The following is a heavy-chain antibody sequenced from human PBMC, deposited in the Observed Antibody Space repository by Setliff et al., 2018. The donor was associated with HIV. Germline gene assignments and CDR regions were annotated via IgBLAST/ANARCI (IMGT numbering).Heavy chain of an antibody. CDR1: GGSISSSGYY. V-gene: IGHV4-39*01. CDR2: FYYSATT. CDR3: ERQRRYGCYDGSGSLDYFGY. J-gene: IGHJ4*02. Sequence: KPSETLSLTCTVSGGSISSSGYYWGWIRQPPGEGLEWVATFYYSATTYYNPSLKSRLTIHVDTSKNHFTLKPSSVTAADTAVYYCERQRRYGCYDGSGSLDYFGYWGQGTLVTVSS. D-gene: IGHD3-10*01.